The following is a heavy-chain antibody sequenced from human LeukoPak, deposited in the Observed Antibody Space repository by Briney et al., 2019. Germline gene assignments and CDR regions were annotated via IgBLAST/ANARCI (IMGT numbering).Heavy chain of an antibody. CDR1: GYTFTSYG. D-gene: IGHD5-18*01. V-gene: IGHV1-18*01. CDR3: ARGAGDTAIVQYRGFDY. Sequence: ASVKVSCKASGYTFTSYGISWVRQAPGQGLEWMGWISAYNGNTNYAQKLQGRVTMTTDTSTSTAYMELRSLRSDDTAVYYCARGAGDTAIVQYRGFDYWGQGTLVTVSS. J-gene: IGHJ4*02. CDR2: ISAYNGNT.